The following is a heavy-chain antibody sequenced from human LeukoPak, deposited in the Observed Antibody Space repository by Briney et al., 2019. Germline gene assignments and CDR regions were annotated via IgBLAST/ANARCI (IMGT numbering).Heavy chain of an antibody. V-gene: IGHV1-69*05. D-gene: IGHD5-24*01. CDR3: ARGRDGYSSFDI. CDR1: GGTFSSYA. Sequence: SVKVSCKASGGTFSSYAISWVRQAPGQGLEWMGRITPIFGTANYAQKFQGRVTITTDVSTSTAYMELSSLRSEDTAVYYCARGRDGYSSFDIWGQGTMVTVSS. CDR2: ITPIFGTA. J-gene: IGHJ3*02.